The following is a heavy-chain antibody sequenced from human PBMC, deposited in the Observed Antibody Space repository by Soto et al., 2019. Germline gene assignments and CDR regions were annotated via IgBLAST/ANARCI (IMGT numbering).Heavy chain of an antibody. CDR3: AHGTGYDFDY. CDR2: IYYSGST. J-gene: IGHJ4*02. D-gene: IGHD3-9*01. Sequence: SDTLSLTCTVSGGSISSYYWSWIRLPPGKGLEWIGYIYYSGSTNYNPSLKSRVTISVDTSKNQFSLKLSSVTAADTAVYYCAHGTGYDFDYWGQGTLLTVSS. CDR1: GGSISSYY. V-gene: IGHV4-59*01.